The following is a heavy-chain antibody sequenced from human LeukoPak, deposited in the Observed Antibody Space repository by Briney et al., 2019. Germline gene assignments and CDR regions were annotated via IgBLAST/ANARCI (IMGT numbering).Heavy chain of an antibody. Sequence: SETLSLTCTVSGGSISSYYWSWIRQPPGKGLEWIGYIYYSGSTNYNPSLKSRVTISVDTSKNQFSLKLSSVTAADTAVYYCARVYSSSWYDDAFDIWGQGTMVAVSS. J-gene: IGHJ3*02. CDR2: IYYSGST. CDR1: GGSISSYY. CDR3: ARVYSSSWYDDAFDI. D-gene: IGHD6-13*01. V-gene: IGHV4-59*01.